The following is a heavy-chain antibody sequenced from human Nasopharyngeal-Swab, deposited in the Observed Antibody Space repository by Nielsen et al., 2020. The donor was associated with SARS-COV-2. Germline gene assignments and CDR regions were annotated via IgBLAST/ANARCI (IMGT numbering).Heavy chain of an antibody. J-gene: IGHJ6*02. CDR1: GFTFDDYA. D-gene: IGHD3-3*01. V-gene: IGHV3-9*01. CDR2: ISRNSGSI. Sequence: LRLSCAASGFTFDDYAMHWVRQAPGKGLEWVSGISRNSGSIGYAASVKGRFTISRDNAKHSLYLQRNRLRAEDTAVYYCAQDMPLFDDFLSGRMDVWGQGTTVTVSS. CDR3: AQDMPLFDDFLSGRMDV.